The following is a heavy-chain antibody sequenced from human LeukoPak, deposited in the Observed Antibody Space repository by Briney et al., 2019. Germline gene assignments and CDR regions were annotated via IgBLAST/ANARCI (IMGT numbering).Heavy chain of an antibody. CDR1: GGSISSYY. CDR3: ARDRVLIAVAGRHRYFDL. J-gene: IGHJ2*01. D-gene: IGHD6-19*01. CDR2: IYYSGST. V-gene: IGHV4-59*01. Sequence: SETLSLTCTVSGGSISSYYWSWIRQPPGKGLQWIGYIYYSGSTNYNPSLKSRVTISVGTSKTQFSLKLSSVTAADTAVYYCARDRVLIAVAGRHRYFDLWGRGTLVTVSS.